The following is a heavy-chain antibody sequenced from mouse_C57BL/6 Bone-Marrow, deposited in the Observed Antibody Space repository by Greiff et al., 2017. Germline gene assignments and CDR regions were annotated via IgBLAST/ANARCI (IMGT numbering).Heavy chain of an antibody. CDR3: ARMVTGGAWFAY. D-gene: IGHD2-2*01. CDR1: GYTFTTYP. Sequence: QVQLQQSGAELVKPGASVKMSCKASGYTFTTYPIEWMKQNHGKSLEWIGNYHPYNDDTKYNEKFKGKATLTVEKSSSTVYLELRRLTSDDSAVYYCARMVTGGAWFAYWGQGTLVTVSA. CDR2: YHPYNDDT. V-gene: IGHV1-47*01. J-gene: IGHJ3*01.